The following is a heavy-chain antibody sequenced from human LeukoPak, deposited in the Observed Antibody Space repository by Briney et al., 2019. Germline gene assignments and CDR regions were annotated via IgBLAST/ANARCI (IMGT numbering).Heavy chain of an antibody. J-gene: IGHJ5*02. CDR2: ISGDGGTT. V-gene: IGHV3-43*02. D-gene: IGHD5-12*01. Sequence: GGSLRVSCAASGFIFNDYARHGVRQAPGKGREGVSFISGDGGTTYYADSVKGRFTASRDNSKNSLYLQMSSLTTEDTAFYYCTAFIMPTTYNWFAPWGQGTLVIVSS. CDR3: TAFIMPTTYNWFAP. CDR1: GFIFNDYA.